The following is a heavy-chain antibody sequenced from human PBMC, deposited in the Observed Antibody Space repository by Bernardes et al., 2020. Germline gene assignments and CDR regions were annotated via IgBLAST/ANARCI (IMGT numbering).Heavy chain of an antibody. CDR2: ISSSSSTI. V-gene: IGHV3-48*02. Sequence: GSLRLSCAASGFTFSSYSMNWVRQAPGKGLEWVSYISSSSSTIYYADSVKGRFTISRDNAKNSLYLQMNSLRDEDTAVYYCARDYSSGWYWGYFDYSGQGTLVTVSS. D-gene: IGHD6-19*01. CDR3: ARDYSSGWYWGYFDY. J-gene: IGHJ4*02. CDR1: GFTFSSYS.